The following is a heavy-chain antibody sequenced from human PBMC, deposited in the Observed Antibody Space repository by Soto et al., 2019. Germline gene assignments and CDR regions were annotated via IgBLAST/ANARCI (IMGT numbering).Heavy chain of an antibody. V-gene: IGHV4-39*01. J-gene: IGHJ4*02. CDR1: GGSISSSSYY. D-gene: IGHD6-6*01. CDR2: IYYGGST. Sequence: PSETLSLTCTVSGGSISSSSYYWGWIRQPPGKGLEWIGSIYYGGSTYYNPSLKSRVTISVDTSKNQFPLKLSSVTAADTAVYYCAGSDYSSPSSHYFDYWGQGTLVTVSS. CDR3: AGSDYSSPSSHYFDY.